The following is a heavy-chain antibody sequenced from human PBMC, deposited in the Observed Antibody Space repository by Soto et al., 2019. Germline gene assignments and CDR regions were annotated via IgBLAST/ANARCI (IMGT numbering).Heavy chain of an antibody. Sequence: GSLRLSCSASGFTFSSYGMHWVRQAPGKGLEWVAVISYDGSNKYYADSVKGRFTISRDNSKNTLYLQMNSLRAEDTAVYYCAKSRQEGYYYYGMDVWGQGTTVTVSS. CDR3: AKSRQEGYYYYGMDV. V-gene: IGHV3-30*18. J-gene: IGHJ6*02. CDR2: ISYDGSNK. CDR1: GFTFSSYG.